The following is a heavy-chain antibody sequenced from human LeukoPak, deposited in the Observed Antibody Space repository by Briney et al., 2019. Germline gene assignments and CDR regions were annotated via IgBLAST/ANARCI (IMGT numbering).Heavy chain of an antibody. Sequence: GGSLRLSCAASGFTFSSAWMSWVRQAPGKGLDWVGRIKSKPDGGTTDYAAPVKGRFTISRDDSKNTLYLQMNSLRAEDTAVYYCANMPDILTGVDYWGQGTLVTVSS. J-gene: IGHJ4*02. CDR3: ANMPDILTGVDY. D-gene: IGHD3-9*01. CDR2: IKSKPDGGTT. CDR1: GFTFSSAW. V-gene: IGHV3-15*01.